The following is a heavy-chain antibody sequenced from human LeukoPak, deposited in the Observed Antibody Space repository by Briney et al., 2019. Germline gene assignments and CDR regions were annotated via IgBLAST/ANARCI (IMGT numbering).Heavy chain of an antibody. CDR2: INPNSGGT. CDR1: GYTFTGYY. CDR3: ARASSWYSYGMDV. D-gene: IGHD6-13*01. J-gene: IGHJ6*02. V-gene: IGHV1-2*02. Sequence: ASVKVSCKASGYTFTGYYMHWVRQAPGQGLEWMGWINPNSGGTGYAQKFQGRVTMTGDTSTSTLYMDLSSLRSDDTVVYYCARASSWYSYGMDVWGQGTTVSVSS.